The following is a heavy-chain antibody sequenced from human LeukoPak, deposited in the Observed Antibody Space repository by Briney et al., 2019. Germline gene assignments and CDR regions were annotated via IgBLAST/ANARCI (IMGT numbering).Heavy chain of an antibody. CDR2: ISSSGSTI. CDR3: ARTYYYYGMDV. Sequence: PGGSLRLSCAASGFPFSTHSLNWVRQAPGRGLEWVSYISSSGSTIYYADSVKGRFTISRDNAKNSLYLQMNSLRAEDTAVYYCARTYYYYGMDVWGQGTTVTVSS. CDR1: GFPFSTHS. V-gene: IGHV3-48*04. J-gene: IGHJ6*02.